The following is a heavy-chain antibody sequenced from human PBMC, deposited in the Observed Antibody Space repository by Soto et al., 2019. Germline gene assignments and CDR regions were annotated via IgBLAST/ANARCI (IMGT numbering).Heavy chain of an antibody. CDR2: INPSSGNT. V-gene: IGHV1-18*01. CDR3: VREMDSGYAHDFDY. D-gene: IGHD5-12*01. Sequence: ASVKVSCKASGYTFATYGFSWVRQAPGQGLEWMGWINPSSGNTHFAPKVQGRVSLTTDTSTSTAYMELRSLTSDDTAMYYCVREMDSGYAHDFDYWGQGTLVTVSS. CDR1: GYTFATYG. J-gene: IGHJ4*02.